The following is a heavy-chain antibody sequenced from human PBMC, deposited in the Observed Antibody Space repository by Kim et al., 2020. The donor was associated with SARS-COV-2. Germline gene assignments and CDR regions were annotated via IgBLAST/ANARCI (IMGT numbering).Heavy chain of an antibody. D-gene: IGHD3-10*01. CDR1: GGSFSGYY. CDR2: INHSGST. V-gene: IGHV4-34*01. J-gene: IGHJ4*02. Sequence: SETLSLTCAVYGGSFSGYYWSWIRQPPGKGLEWIGEINHSGSTNYNPSLKSRGTISVDTSKNQFSLNLSSVTAADTAVYYCAVGVRGPYIDYWGQGTLDT. CDR3: AVGVRGPYIDY.